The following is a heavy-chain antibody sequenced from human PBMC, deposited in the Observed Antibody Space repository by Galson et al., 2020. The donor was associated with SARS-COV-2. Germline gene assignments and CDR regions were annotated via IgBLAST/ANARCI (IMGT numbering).Heavy chain of an antibody. Sequence: GGSLRLSCAASGFTFSNAWMNWVRQAPGKGLEWVGRIKSKTDGGTTDYAAPVKGRFTISRDDSKNTLYLQMNSLKTEDTAVYYCTTGVVEGSSWYAEGFDYWGQGTLVTVSS. J-gene: IGHJ4*02. CDR2: IKSKTDGGTT. D-gene: IGHD6-13*01. CDR1: GFTFSNAW. V-gene: IGHV3-15*07. CDR3: TTGVVEGSSWYAEGFDY.